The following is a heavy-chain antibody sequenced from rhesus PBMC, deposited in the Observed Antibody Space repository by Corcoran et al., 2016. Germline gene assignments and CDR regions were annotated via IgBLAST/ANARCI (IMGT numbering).Heavy chain of an antibody. CDR1: GGSISSSY. J-gene: IGHJ4*01. D-gene: IGHD1-20*01. V-gene: IGHV4-169*02. CDR2: IYGSGSST. CDR3: ESDPAGTNLDY. Sequence: QLQLQESGPGLVKPSETLSVTCAVSGGSISSSYWSWIRQAPGDVLECIVYIYGSGSSTNYNHSLKSRVTLSVVTSKNQLSLKLSSVTAADTAVYYCESDPAGTNLDYWGKGVLVTVSS.